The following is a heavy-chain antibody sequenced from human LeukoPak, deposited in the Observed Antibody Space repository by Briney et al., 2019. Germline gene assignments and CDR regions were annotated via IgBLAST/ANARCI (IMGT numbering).Heavy chain of an antibody. CDR2: MNPNSGNT. CDR3: ARLPRAAAAAGRNWFDP. CDR1: GYTFTSHD. D-gene: IGHD6-13*01. V-gene: IGHV1-8*01. Sequence: ASVKVSCKASGYTFTSHDINWVRQATGQGLEWMGWMNPNSGNTGYAQKFQGRVTMTRNTSISTAYMELSSLRSEDTAVYYCARLPRAAAAAGRNWFDPWGQGTLVTVSS. J-gene: IGHJ5*02.